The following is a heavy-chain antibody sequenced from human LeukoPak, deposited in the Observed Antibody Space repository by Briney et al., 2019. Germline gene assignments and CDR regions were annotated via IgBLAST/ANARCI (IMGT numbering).Heavy chain of an antibody. CDR1: GYTFVSFG. D-gene: IGHD3-9*01. J-gene: IGHJ3*02. CDR2: VSANNGDT. Sequence: GASVKVSCKASGYTFVSFGISWVRQAPGQGLEWMGWVSANNGDTIYTEKFQDRVTMTTDTSTNTAYMEVRSLRSDDTAVYYCARVAYYDILTGPRAFDIWGQGTMVTVSS. V-gene: IGHV1-18*01. CDR3: ARVAYYDILTGPRAFDI.